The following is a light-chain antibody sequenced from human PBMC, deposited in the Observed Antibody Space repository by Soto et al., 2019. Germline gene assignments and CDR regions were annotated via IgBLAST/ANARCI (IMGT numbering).Light chain of an antibody. V-gene: IGLV2-8*01. CDR1: SSDVGGYNY. CDR2: EVS. Sequence: QSVLTQPPSASGSPGQSVTISCTGTSSDVGGYNYVSWYQQHPGKAPKLMIYEVSKRPSGVPDRFSGSKSGNTASLTVSGLQAEDEADYYCSSRKVFGGGTKLTVL. J-gene: IGLJ2*01. CDR3: SSRKV.